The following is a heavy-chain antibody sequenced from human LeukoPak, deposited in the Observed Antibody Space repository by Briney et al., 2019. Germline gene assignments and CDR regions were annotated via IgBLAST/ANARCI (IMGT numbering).Heavy chain of an antibody. D-gene: IGHD6-19*01. CDR3: ARRQGSGWSFDY. CDR1: GGSVSGYY. CDR2: IYYSGSI. Sequence: RSLPGIVSGGSVSGYYGSWIRQPPGKGLEWIGYIYYSGSINYNPSLKSRVTISVDTSKNQFSLKLSSVTAADTAVYYCARRQGSGWSFDYWGQGTLVTVSS. V-gene: IGHV4-59*08. J-gene: IGHJ4*02.